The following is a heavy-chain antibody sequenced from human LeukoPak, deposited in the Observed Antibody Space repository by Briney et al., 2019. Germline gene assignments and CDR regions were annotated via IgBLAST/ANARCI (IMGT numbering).Heavy chain of an antibody. V-gene: IGHV4-4*07. Sequence: PSETLSLTCTVSGGSISSYYWSWIRQPAGKGLEWIGRIYTSGSTNYNPSLKSRVTMSVDTSKNQFSLKLSSVTAADTAVYYCARGIGSGWYGWAPIDYWGQGTLVTVSS. CDR2: IYTSGST. J-gene: IGHJ4*02. CDR1: GGSISSYY. D-gene: IGHD6-19*01. CDR3: ARGIGSGWYGWAPIDY.